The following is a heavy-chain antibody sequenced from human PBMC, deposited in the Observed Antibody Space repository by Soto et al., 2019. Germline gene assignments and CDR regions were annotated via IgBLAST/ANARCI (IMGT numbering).Heavy chain of an antibody. D-gene: IGHD3-16*01. CDR2: ISWNSGSI. CDR3: AKDRGTRHGMDV. J-gene: IGHJ6*02. Sequence: SGGSLRLSCAASGFTFDDYAMHWVRQAPGKGLEWVSGISWNSGSIGYADSVEGRFTISRDNAKNSLYPQMNSLRAEDTALYYCAKDRGTRHGMDVWGQGTTVTVSS. V-gene: IGHV3-9*01. CDR1: GFTFDDYA.